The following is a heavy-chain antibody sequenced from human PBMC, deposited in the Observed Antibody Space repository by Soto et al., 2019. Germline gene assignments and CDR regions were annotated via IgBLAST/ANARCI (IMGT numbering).Heavy chain of an antibody. D-gene: IGHD2-15*01. CDR3: ARGSVVVVATIDC. CDR2: IYYSGST. Sequence: SETLSLTCPVSGGSISSGGYYWSWIRQHPGKALEWIGYIYYSGSTYYNPSLKSRVTISVDTSKNQFSLKLSSVTAADTAVYYCARGSVVVVATIDCWGRGTLITSPQ. J-gene: IGHJ4*02. V-gene: IGHV4-31*03. CDR1: GGSISSGGYY.